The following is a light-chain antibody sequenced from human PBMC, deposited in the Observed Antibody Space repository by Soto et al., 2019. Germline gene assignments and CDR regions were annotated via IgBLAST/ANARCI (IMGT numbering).Light chain of an antibody. CDR2: EVS. J-gene: IGLJ2*01. CDR3: SSYTSNYTLV. Sequence: QSALTQPASVSGSPGQSVTISCTGTSSDIGSYNRVSWYQQPPGTAPKLMIYEVSNRPSGVPDRFSGSKSGNTASLTISGLQAEDEADYYCSSYTSNYTLVFVGGTKRTVL. V-gene: IGLV2-18*02. CDR1: SSDIGSYNR.